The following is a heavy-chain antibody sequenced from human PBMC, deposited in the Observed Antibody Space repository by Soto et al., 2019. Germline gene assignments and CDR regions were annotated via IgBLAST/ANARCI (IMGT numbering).Heavy chain of an antibody. Sequence: SETLSLTCTVSGGSISSGDYYWTWIRQPPGKGLEWIGYIYYSGSTYYNPSLKSRVTISVDTSKNQFSLKLSSVTAADTAVYFCARSRAYYYDSSGLLFDYWGQGTLVTVSS. J-gene: IGHJ4*02. V-gene: IGHV4-30-4*01. CDR2: IYYSGST. CDR1: GGSISSGDYY. D-gene: IGHD3-22*01. CDR3: ARSRAYYYDSSGLLFDY.